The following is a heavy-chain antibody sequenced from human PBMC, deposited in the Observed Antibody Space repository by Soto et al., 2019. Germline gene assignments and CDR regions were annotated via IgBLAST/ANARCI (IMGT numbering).Heavy chain of an antibody. CDR2: ISWNSGSI. Sequence: GGSLRLSCAASGFTFDDYAMHWVRQAPGKGLEWVSGISWNSGSIGYADPVKGRFTISRDNAKNSLYLQMNSLRAEDTALYYCAKEVQDAFDIWGQGTMVTVSS. V-gene: IGHV3-9*01. D-gene: IGHD1-1*01. J-gene: IGHJ3*02. CDR1: GFTFDDYA. CDR3: AKEVQDAFDI.